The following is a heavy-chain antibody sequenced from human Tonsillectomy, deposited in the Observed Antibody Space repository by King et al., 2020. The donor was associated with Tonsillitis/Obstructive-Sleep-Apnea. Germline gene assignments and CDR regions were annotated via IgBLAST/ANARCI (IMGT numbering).Heavy chain of an antibody. CDR1: GFTFNNFG. V-gene: IGHV3-20*04. J-gene: IGHJ5*02. CDR3: AGNLGAPDT. D-gene: IGHD4-17*01. Sequence: VQLVESGGGVVRPGGSLRLSCAASGFTFNNFGMSWVRQAPGKGLEWVSGINWIGDNTRYADSVKGRFTISRDNAKSSLYLQMSSLRAEDTSFYYCAGNLGAPDTWGQGTLVTVSS. CDR2: INWIGDNT.